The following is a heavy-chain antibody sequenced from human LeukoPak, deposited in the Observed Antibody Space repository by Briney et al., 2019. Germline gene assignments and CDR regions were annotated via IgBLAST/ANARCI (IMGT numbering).Heavy chain of an antibody. D-gene: IGHD3-3*01. V-gene: IGHV4-34*01. CDR3: ARGGGYDFWSGFLYYYYYMDV. CDR2: INHSGST. Sequence: SETLSLTCAVYGGSFSGYYWSWIRQPPGKGLEWIGEINHSGSTNYNPSLKSRVTISVDTSKNQFSLKLSSVTAADTAVYYCARGGGYDFWSGFLYYYYYMDVWGEGTTVTVSS. J-gene: IGHJ6*03. CDR1: GGSFSGYY.